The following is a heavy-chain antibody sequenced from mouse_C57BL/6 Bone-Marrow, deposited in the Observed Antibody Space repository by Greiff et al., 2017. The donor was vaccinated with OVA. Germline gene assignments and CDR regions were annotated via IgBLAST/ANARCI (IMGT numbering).Heavy chain of an antibody. CDR1: GYTFTSYW. D-gene: IGHD3-3*01. V-gene: IGHV1-50*01. Sequence: QVQLKQSGAELVKPGASVKLSCKASGYTFTSYWMQWVKQRPGQGLEWIGEIDPSDSYTNYNQKFKGKATLTVDTSSSTAYMQLSSLTSEDSAVYYGARWGDPDYWGQGTTLTVSS. CDR2: IDPSDSYT. CDR3: ARWGDPDY. J-gene: IGHJ2*01.